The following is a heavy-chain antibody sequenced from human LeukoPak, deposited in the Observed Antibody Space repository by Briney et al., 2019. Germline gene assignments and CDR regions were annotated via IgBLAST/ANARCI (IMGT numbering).Heavy chain of an antibody. V-gene: IGHV4-59*12. Sequence: SETLSLTCTVFGGSISNYYWSWIRQPPGKGLEWIGYIYYSGTTKYNPSLQSRVTISVDTSKNQLSLKLSSVTAADTAVYYCARDTVRRYCSSTSCYADYYYYGMDVWGQGTTVTVSS. CDR2: IYYSGTT. J-gene: IGHJ6*02. CDR3: ARDTVRRYCSSTSCYADYYYYGMDV. CDR1: GGSISNYY. D-gene: IGHD2-2*01.